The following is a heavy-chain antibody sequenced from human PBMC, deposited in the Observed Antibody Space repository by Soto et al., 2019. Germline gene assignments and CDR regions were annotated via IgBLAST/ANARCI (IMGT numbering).Heavy chain of an antibody. CDR3: AGRGDILTGPIRGYYYYGMDV. CDR1: GGTFSSYA. J-gene: IGHJ6*02. CDR2: IIPIFGTA. Sequence: ASVKVSCKASGGTFSSYAISWVRQAPGQGLEWMGGIIPIFGTANYAQKFQGRVTITADESTSTAYMELSSLRSEDTAVYYCAGRGDILTGPIRGYYYYGMDVWGQGTTVTVSS. V-gene: IGHV1-69*13. D-gene: IGHD3-9*01.